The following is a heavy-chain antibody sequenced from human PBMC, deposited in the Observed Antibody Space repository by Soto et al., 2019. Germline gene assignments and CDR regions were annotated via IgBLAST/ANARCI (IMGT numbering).Heavy chain of an antibody. D-gene: IGHD3-10*01. Sequence: GGSLRLSCAASGFTLSRYWMSWVRQAPGKGLEWVANIKQDGSETYYVDSVKGRFTISRDNAKNSLYLQMNSLRAEDTALYYCARDSNFEKGENLDYWGQGTLVTVSS. CDR2: IKQDGSET. CDR1: GFTLSRYW. CDR3: ARDSNFEKGENLDY. J-gene: IGHJ4*02. V-gene: IGHV3-7*01.